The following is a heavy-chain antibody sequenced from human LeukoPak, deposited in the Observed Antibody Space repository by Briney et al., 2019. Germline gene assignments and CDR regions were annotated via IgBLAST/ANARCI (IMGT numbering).Heavy chain of an antibody. D-gene: IGHD1-26*01. Sequence: PGGSLRLSCAASGFSFSSNAMNWVRQAPGKGLEWVSVISGSGDSTYYTDSVKGRFTISRDNSKNTPFIQMNSLRPEDTALYYCAKAVGGTFDYWGQGTLVTVSS. V-gene: IGHV3-23*01. CDR2: ISGSGDST. CDR3: AKAVGGTFDY. J-gene: IGHJ4*02. CDR1: GFSFSSNA.